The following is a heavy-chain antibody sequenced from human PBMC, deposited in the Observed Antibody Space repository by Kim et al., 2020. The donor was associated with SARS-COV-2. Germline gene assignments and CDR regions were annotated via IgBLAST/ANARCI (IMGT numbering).Heavy chain of an antibody. V-gene: IGHV4-34*01. J-gene: IGHJ4*02. D-gene: IGHD3-16*01. Sequence: NHSGSTNYNPSPKSRVTRSVDTSKNQCSLKLSSVTAADTAVYYCARRLTDWGQGTLVTVSS. CDR2: NHSGST. CDR3: ARRLTD.